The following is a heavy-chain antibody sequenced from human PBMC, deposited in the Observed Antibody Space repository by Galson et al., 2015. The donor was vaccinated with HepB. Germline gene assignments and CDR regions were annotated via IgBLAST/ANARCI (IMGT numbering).Heavy chain of an antibody. CDR1: GYSFSTYW. V-gene: IGHV5-51*01. D-gene: IGHD2-8*01. CDR2: IYPGDSET. J-gene: IGHJ6*02. CDR3: ARHGNGYYYGMDV. Sequence: QSGAEVKKAGESLKLSCKASGYSFSTYWIGWVRQMPGKGLEWMGVIYPGDSETRYSPSFQGQVTFSADKSISTAYLPWSSLKASDTATYYCARHGNGYYYGMDVWGQGTTVTVSS.